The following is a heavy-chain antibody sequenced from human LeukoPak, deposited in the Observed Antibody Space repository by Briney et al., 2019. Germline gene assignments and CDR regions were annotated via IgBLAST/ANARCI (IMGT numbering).Heavy chain of an antibody. CDR1: GYTFISYQ. V-gene: IGHV1-69*04. D-gene: IGHD4-11*01. CDR3: ARGGDDHRNYNRLDP. Sequence: ASVKVSCKASGYTFISYQMHWVRQTPGQGLEWMGRIIPSINIVNYAQKFQGRVTITADKSTSTAYMELSSLRSEDTAVYYCARGGDDHRNYNRLDPWGQGTLVTVSS. CDR2: IIPSINIV. J-gene: IGHJ5*02.